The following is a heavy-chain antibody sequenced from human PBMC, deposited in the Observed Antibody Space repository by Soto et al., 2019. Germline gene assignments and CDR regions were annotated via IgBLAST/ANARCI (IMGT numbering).Heavy chain of an antibody. CDR3: AKDRSQQQLVPYYGMDV. CDR1: GFTFSSYG. CDR2: ISYDGSNK. J-gene: IGHJ6*02. Sequence: LRLSCAASGFTFSSYGMHWVRQAPGKGLEWVAVISYDGSNKYYADSVKGRFTISRDDSKNTLYLQMNSLRAEDTAVYYCAKDRSQQQLVPYYGMDVWGQGTTVTVSS. V-gene: IGHV3-30*18. D-gene: IGHD6-13*01.